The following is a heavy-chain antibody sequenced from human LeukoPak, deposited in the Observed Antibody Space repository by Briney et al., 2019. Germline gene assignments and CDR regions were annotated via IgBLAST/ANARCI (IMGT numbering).Heavy chain of an antibody. V-gene: IGHV3-74*01. CDR3: AKDRIAVAGTVDY. CDR2: INSDGSST. Sequence: GGSLRLSCAASGFTFSSYWMHWVRQAPGKGLVWVSRINSDGSSTSYADSVKGRFTISRDNAKNTLYLQMNSLRAEDTAVYYCAKDRIAVAGTVDYWGQGTLVTVSS. CDR1: GFTFSSYW. J-gene: IGHJ4*02. D-gene: IGHD6-19*01.